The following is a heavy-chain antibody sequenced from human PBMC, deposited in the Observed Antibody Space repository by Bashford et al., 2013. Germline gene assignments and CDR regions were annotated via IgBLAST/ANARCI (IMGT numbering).Heavy chain of an antibody. Sequence: SSETLSLTCTVSGGSISSGGYYWSWIRQHPGKGLEWIGYIYYSGSTYYNPSLKSRVTISVDTSKNQFSLKLSSVTAADTAVYYCARGSPGLREYFQHWARAPWSPSPQ. CDR3: ARGSPGLREYFQH. CDR1: GGSISSGGYY. CDR2: IYYSGST. J-gene: IGHJ1*01. V-gene: IGHV4-31*03. D-gene: IGHD4-17*01.